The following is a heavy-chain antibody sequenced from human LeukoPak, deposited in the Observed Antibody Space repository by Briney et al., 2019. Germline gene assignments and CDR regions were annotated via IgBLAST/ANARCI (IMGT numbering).Heavy chain of an antibody. CDR1: GGSISSYY. D-gene: IGHD2-2*01. CDR3: ARQSPYQLLIFDY. Sequence: PSETLSLTCTVSGGSISSYYWSWIRQPPGKGLEWIGYIYYSGSTNYNPSLKSRVTISVDTSKNQFSLKLSSVTAADTAVYYCARQSPYQLLIFDYWGQGTLVTVSS. V-gene: IGHV4-59*08. J-gene: IGHJ4*02. CDR2: IYYSGST.